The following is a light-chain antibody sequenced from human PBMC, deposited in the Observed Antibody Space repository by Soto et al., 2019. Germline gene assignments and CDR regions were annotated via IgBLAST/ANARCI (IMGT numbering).Light chain of an antibody. CDR3: QQYGSSPTWT. J-gene: IGKJ1*01. V-gene: IGKV3-20*01. CDR1: QSVSSSY. CDR2: GAS. Sequence: EIVLTQSPGTLSLSPGERATLSCRASQSVSSSYLAWYQQKPGQAPRLLIYGASSRATDIPDRFSGSGSGTDFTLTIRRLEPEDFPVYSCQQYGSSPTWTSGQGTKVEIK.